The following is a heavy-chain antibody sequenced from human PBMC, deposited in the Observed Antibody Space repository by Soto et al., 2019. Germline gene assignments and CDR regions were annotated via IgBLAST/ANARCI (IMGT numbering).Heavy chain of an antibody. CDR3: ARAGPEYYYYYGMDV. CDR1: GFTFSSYD. Sequence: GGSLRLSCAASGFTFSSYDMHWVRQATGKGLEWVSAIGTAGDTYYPGSVKGRFTISRENAKNSLYLQMNSLRAEDTAVYYCARAGPEYYYYYGMDVWGQGTTVTVSS. V-gene: IGHV3-13*01. J-gene: IGHJ6*02. CDR2: IGTAGDT.